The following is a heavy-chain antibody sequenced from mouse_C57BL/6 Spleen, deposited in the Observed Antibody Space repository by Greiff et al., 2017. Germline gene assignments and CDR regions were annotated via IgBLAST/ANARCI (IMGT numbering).Heavy chain of an antibody. J-gene: IGHJ2*01. CDR2: IHPNSGST. Sequence: QVQLKQPGAELVKPGASVKLSCKASGYTFTSYWMHWVKQRPGQGLEWIGMIHPNSGSTNYNEKFKSKATLTVDKSSSTAYMQLSSLTSEDSAVYYCAFITTVDYFDYWGQGTTLTVSS. V-gene: IGHV1-64*01. CDR1: GYTFTSYW. CDR3: AFITTVDYFDY. D-gene: IGHD1-1*01.